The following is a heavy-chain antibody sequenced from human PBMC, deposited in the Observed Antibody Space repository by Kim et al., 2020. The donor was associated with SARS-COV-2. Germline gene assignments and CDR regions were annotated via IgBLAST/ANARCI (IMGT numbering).Heavy chain of an antibody. D-gene: IGHD1-7*01. CDR2: ISSSSSYI. CDR3: ARVGELSGRDGHSGYLDY. V-gene: IGHV3-21*01. J-gene: IGHJ4*02. CDR1: GFTFSSYS. Sequence: GGSLRLSCAASGFTFSSYSMNWVRQAPGKGLEWVSSISSSSSYIYYADSVKGRFTISRDNAKNSLYLQMNSLRAEDTAVYYCARVGELSGRDGHSGYLDYWGKGTRVTVSS.